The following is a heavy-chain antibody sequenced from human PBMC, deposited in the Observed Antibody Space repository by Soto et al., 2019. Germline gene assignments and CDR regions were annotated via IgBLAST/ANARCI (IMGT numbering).Heavy chain of an antibody. CDR1: GFTFSSYS. CDR2: ISSSSSTI. Sequence: GGSLRLSCAASGFTFSSYSMNWVRQAPGKGLEWVSYISSSSSTIYYADSVKGRFTISRDNAKNSLYLQMNSLRAEDTAVYYCARDGYCSGGSCYPNYYYYYMDVWGKGTTVTVSS. V-gene: IGHV3-48*01. D-gene: IGHD2-15*01. CDR3: ARDGYCSGGSCYPNYYYYYMDV. J-gene: IGHJ6*03.